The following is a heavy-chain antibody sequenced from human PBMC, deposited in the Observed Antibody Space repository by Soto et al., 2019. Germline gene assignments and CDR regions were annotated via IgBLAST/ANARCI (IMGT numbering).Heavy chain of an antibody. CDR3: ARDKVSLWIPRYYYYGMDV. J-gene: IGHJ6*02. D-gene: IGHD3-10*01. V-gene: IGHV3-48*02. CDR1: GFIFSSYS. Sequence: LVESGGGLVQPGGSLRLSCAASGFIFSSYSMNWVRQAPGKGLEWISYISSGSGAMYYADSVQGRFTISRDNAKNSLYLEMNSLRDEDTAVYYCARDKVSLWIPRYYYYGMDVWGQGTKVTVSS. CDR2: ISSGSGAM.